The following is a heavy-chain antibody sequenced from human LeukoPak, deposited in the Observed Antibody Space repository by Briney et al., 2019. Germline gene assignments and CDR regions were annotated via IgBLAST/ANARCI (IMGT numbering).Heavy chain of an antibody. CDR2: IKQDGSEK. Sequence: GGSLRLSCTASGFTFGDYAMSWVRQAPGKGLEWVANIKQDGSEKYYVDSVKGRFTISRDNAKNSLYLQMNSLRAEDTAVYYCARDWSPFDYWGQGTLVTVSS. J-gene: IGHJ4*02. CDR3: ARDWSPFDY. CDR1: GFTFGDYA. V-gene: IGHV3-7*01.